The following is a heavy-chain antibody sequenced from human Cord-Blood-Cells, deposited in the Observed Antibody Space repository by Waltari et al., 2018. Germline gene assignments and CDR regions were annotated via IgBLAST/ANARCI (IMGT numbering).Heavy chain of an antibody. CDR1: GGSISSGGYS. Sequence: QLQLQESGSGLVKPSQTLSLTCAVSGGSISSGGYSGSCVRPPPGKGLEWIGYIYHSGSTYYNPSLKSRVTISVDRSKNQFSLKLSSVTAADTAVYYCARVPYISGYDYFDYWGQGTLVTVSS. CDR3: ARVPYISGYDYFDY. CDR2: IYHSGST. D-gene: IGHD5-12*01. V-gene: IGHV4-30-2*01. J-gene: IGHJ4*02.